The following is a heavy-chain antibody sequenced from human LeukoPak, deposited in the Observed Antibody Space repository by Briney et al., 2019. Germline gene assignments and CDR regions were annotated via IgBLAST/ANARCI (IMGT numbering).Heavy chain of an antibody. CDR1: GGSIRSYY. Sequence: SETLSLTCTVSGGSIRSYYWSWIRQPPGKGLEWIGYIYDSGSTNYNPSLKSRVTISVDTSKNQFSLKLSSVTAADSAVYYCARHYYDRSDSYSFDYWGQGTLATVSS. J-gene: IGHJ4*02. CDR3: ARHYYDRSDSYSFDY. D-gene: IGHD3-22*01. V-gene: IGHV4-59*08. CDR2: IYDSGST.